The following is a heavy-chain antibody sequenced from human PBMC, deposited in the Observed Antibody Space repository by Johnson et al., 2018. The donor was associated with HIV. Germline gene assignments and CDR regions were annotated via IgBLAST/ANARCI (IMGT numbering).Heavy chain of an antibody. D-gene: IGHD5-18*01. J-gene: IGHJ3*02. CDR2: IWYDGTNE. CDR1: GFTFSSSG. CDR3: ARGQGGIQLWFDGFDI. V-gene: IGHV3-33*01. Sequence: QVQLVESGGGVVQPERSLRLSCAASGFTFSSSGMLWVRQAPGKGLEWVAVIWYDGTNEYSADSVKGRFTISRDNAKNSLYLQMNSLRAEDMAVYYCARGQGGIQLWFDGFDIWGQGTMVTVSS.